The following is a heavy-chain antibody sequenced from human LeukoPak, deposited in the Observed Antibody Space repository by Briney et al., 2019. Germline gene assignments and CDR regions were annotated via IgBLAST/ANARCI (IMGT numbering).Heavy chain of an antibody. D-gene: IGHD3-9*01. CDR2: INTNTGNP. CDR1: GYTFTSYA. Sequence: ASVTVSCKASGYTFTSYAMNWVRQAPGQGLEWMGWINTNTGNPTYAQGFTGRFVFSLDTSVSTAYLQICSLKAEDTAVYYCARDRRNYDILTGYVHRGQGTLVTVSS. CDR3: ARDRRNYDILTGYVH. J-gene: IGHJ4*02. V-gene: IGHV7-4-1*01.